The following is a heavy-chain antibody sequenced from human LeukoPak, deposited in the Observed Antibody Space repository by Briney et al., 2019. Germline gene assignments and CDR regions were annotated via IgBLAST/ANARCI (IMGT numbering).Heavy chain of an antibody. D-gene: IGHD3-10*01. J-gene: IGHJ4*02. CDR1: GFDFSSYG. CDR3: AKGGIMLRAVNYDN. Sequence: GGSLRLSCAISGFDFSSYGMNWVRQAPGKGLEWVSHIGGSGGITHYADSVKGRFTISRDNFKNTLYLQMNSLRAEDTAIYYCAKGGIMLRAVNYDNWGQGTLVTVSS. CDR2: IGGSGGIT. V-gene: IGHV3-23*01.